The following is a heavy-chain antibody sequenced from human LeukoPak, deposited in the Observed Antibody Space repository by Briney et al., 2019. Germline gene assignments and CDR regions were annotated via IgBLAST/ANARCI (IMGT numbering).Heavy chain of an antibody. CDR1: GGSISSGSNY. Sequence: SETLSLTCNVSGGSISSGSNYWGWIRQPPGKTLEWIGSIYSSGSTYYNPSLKSRVIILIDTSKNHFSLTLSSVTAADTAVYYCARSDGYGLVGIWGQGTLVTVSS. CDR3: ARSDGYGLVGI. CDR2: IYSSGST. J-gene: IGHJ4*02. D-gene: IGHD3-10*01. V-gene: IGHV4-39*07.